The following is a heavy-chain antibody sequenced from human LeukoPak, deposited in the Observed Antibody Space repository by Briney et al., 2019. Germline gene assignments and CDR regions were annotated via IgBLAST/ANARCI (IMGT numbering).Heavy chain of an antibody. V-gene: IGHV7-4-1*02. D-gene: IGHD6-19*01. CDR3: ARLPPARPSGWSFDY. J-gene: IGHJ4*02. CDR1: GYTFTSYP. CDR2: INTNTGNP. Sequence: ASVKVSCKASGYTFTSYPMNWVRQAPGQGLEYMGWINTNTGNPTYAQGFTGRFVFSLDTSVSTAYLQWSSLKASDTAMYYCARLPPARPSGWSFDYWGQGTLVTVSS.